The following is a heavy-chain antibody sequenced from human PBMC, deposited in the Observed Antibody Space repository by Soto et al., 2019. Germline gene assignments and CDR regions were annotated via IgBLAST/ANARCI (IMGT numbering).Heavy chain of an antibody. J-gene: IGHJ6*02. D-gene: IGHD4-17*01. CDR1: GFTFSSYG. CDR3: ARAYTGRRPRRPDYPYALDG. V-gene: IGHV3-13*05. CDR2: IGAARDP. Sequence: PGGSLRLSCAASGFTFSSYGMHWVRQAPGKGLEWVSTIGAARDPYYTGSVKHRFTISRENARNSMFLQMNSVTVGDTAVYYCARAYTGRRPRRPDYPYALDGWCPGLMLTVCS.